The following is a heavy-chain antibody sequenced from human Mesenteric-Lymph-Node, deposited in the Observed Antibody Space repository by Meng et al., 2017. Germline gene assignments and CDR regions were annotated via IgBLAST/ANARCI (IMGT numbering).Heavy chain of an antibody. CDR1: GFTFSSYG. Sequence: GESLKISCAASGFTFSSYGMHWVRQAPGKGLEWVAVIWYDGSNKYYADSVKGRFTISRDNSKNTLYLQMNSLRAEDTAVHYCARGLELLGFDYWGQGTLVTVSS. CDR2: IWYDGSNK. J-gene: IGHJ4*02. D-gene: IGHD1-7*01. CDR3: ARGLELLGFDY. V-gene: IGHV3-33*01.